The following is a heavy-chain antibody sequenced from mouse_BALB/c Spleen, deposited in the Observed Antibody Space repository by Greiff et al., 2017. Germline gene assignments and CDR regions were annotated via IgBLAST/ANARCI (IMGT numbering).Heavy chain of an antibody. CDR1: GDSITSGY. CDR2: ISYSGST. J-gene: IGHJ2*01. Sequence: EVKLQESGPSLVKPSQTLSLTCSVTGDSITSGYWNWIRKFPGNKLEYMGYISYSGSTYYNPSLKSRISITRDTSKNQYYLQLNSVTTEDTATYYCARWSYGNYVRYFDYWGQGTTLTVSS. V-gene: IGHV3-8*02. D-gene: IGHD2-1*01. CDR3: ARWSYGNYVRYFDY.